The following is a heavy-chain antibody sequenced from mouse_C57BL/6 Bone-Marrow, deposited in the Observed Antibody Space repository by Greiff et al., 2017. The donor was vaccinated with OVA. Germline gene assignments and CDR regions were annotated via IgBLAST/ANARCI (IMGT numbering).Heavy chain of an antibody. CDR2: IYPRCGNT. J-gene: IGHJ4*01. CDR3: AREEGLRRRYARDY. Sequence: QVQLKESGAELARPGASVKLSCKASGYTFTSYGISWVKQRTGQGLEWIGEIYPRCGNTYYNEKFKGKATLTADKSSSTAYMELRSLTSEDSAVYFCAREEGLRRRYARDYWGQGTSVTVSS. V-gene: IGHV1-81*01. CDR1: GYTFTSYG. D-gene: IGHD2-4*01.